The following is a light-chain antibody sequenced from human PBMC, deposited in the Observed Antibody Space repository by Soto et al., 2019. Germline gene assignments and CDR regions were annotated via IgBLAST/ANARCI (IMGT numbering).Light chain of an antibody. J-gene: IGKJ2*01. CDR3: QQYNNWPPYT. V-gene: IGKV3-15*01. Sequence: EIVMTQSPATLSVSPGARATLSCSASQSVSSNLAWYQQKPGQAPRLLIYGASTRATGIPARFSGSGSGTEFTLTISNLQSEDFAVYYCQQYNNWPPYTFGQGTKLEIK. CDR2: GAS. CDR1: QSVSSN.